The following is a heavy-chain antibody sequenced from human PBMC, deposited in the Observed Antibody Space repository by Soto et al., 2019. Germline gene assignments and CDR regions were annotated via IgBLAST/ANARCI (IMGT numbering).Heavy chain of an antibody. CDR3: ARRVVPAAFYYYGMDV. Sequence: EVQLVESGGGLVQPGGSLRLSCAASGFTFSSYWMSWVRQAPGKGLEWVANIKQDGSEKYYVDSVKGRFTISRDNAKNSLYLQMNGLSAEDTAVYYCARRVVPAAFYYYGMDVWGQGTTVTVSS. CDR2: IKQDGSEK. D-gene: IGHD2-2*01. J-gene: IGHJ6*02. V-gene: IGHV3-7*03. CDR1: GFTFSSYW.